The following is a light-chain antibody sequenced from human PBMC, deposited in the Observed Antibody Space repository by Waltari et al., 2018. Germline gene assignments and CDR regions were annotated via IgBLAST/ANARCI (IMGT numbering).Light chain of an antibody. Sequence: EIVMTQSPATLSVSPGERATLSCRASQSVSSNLAWYQQKPGQAPRLLIYGASTRATGIPARLSGSGSGTEFTLTISSLQSEDFAVYYCQQYNNWPLTFVQGTR. CDR1: QSVSSN. CDR2: GAS. J-gene: IGKJ5*01. V-gene: IGKV3-15*01. CDR3: QQYNNWPLT.